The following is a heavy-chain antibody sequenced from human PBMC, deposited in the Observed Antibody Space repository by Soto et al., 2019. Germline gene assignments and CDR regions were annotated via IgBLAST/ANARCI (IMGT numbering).Heavy chain of an antibody. CDR3: ARDQYYYDNSGYSLVFYY. J-gene: IGHJ4*02. V-gene: IGHV1-3*01. Sequence: ASVKVSCKASGYTFTSYAMHWVRQAPGQRLEWMGWINAGNGNTKYSQKFQGRVTITRDTSASTAYMELSSLRSEDTAVYYCARDQYYYDNSGYSLVFYYWAQGTLVTVSA. D-gene: IGHD3-22*01. CDR1: GYTFTSYA. CDR2: INAGNGNT.